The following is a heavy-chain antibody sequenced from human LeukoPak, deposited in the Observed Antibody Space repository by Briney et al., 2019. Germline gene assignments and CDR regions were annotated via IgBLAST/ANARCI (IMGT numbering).Heavy chain of an antibody. V-gene: IGHV1-8*03. J-gene: IGHJ6*03. CDR3: ARGFLKRGYSYGLAIYYYMDV. CDR1: GYTFTSYD. D-gene: IGHD5-18*01. Sequence: EASVKVSCKASGYTFTSYDINWVRQATGQGLEWMGWMNPNSGNTGYAQKFQGRVTITRNTSISTAYMELSSLRSEDTAVYYCARGFLKRGYSYGLAIYYYMDVWGKGTTVTVSS. CDR2: MNPNSGNT.